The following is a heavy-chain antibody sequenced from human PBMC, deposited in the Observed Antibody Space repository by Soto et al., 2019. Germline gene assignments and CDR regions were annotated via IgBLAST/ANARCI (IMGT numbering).Heavy chain of an antibody. V-gene: IGHV3-23*01. CDR1: GFTFSSYA. CDR2: ISGSGGST. D-gene: IGHD2-2*01. J-gene: IGHJ5*02. CDR3: AKGADCSSTSCYLRGRALNWFDP. Sequence: GGSLRLSCAASGFTFSSYAMSWVRQAPGKGLEWVSAISGSGGSTYYADSVKGRFTISRDNSKNTLYLQMNSLRAEDTAVYYCAKGADCSSTSCYLRGRALNWFDPWGQGTLVTVS.